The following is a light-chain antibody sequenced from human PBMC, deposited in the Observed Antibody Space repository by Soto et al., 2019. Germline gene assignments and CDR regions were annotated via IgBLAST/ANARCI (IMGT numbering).Light chain of an antibody. J-gene: IGKJ4*01. CDR1: QSVSSY. V-gene: IGKV3-20*01. Sequence: EIVLTQSPVTLSLSPGERATLSCRASQSVSSYLAWYQQRPGQAPRLLIYDASSRATGIPDRFSGSGSGTDFTLTINRLEPEDFAMYYCQQYGSSRLTFGGGTKVDIK. CDR2: DAS. CDR3: QQYGSSRLT.